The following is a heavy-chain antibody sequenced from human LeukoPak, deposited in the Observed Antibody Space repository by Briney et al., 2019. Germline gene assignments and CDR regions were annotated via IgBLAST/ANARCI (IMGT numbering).Heavy chain of an antibody. CDR2: INPNSGGT. V-gene: IGHV1-2*02. CDR1: GYTFTGYY. CDR3: AREMGVDAACVY. D-gene: IGHD5-18*01. J-gene: IGHJ4*02. Sequence: ASVKVSCKASGYTFTGYYIHWVRQAPGQGLEWMGWINPNSGGTNYAQKFQGRVTMTRDMSITTAYMELNRLRSDDTAVYYCAREMGVDAACVYWGQGTLVTVSS.